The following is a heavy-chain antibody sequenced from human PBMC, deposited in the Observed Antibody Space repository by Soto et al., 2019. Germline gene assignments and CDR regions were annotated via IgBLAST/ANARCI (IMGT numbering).Heavy chain of an antibody. V-gene: IGHV3-30*18. D-gene: IGHD6-19*01. CDR1: GFTFSSYG. Sequence: GGSLRLSCAASGFTFSSYGMHWVRQAPGKGLEWVAVISYDGSNKYYADSVKGRFTISRDNSKNTLYLQMNSLRAEDTAVYYCAKNAVGMAVAGTDYWGQGTLVTVSS. CDR2: ISYDGSNK. CDR3: AKNAVGMAVAGTDY. J-gene: IGHJ4*02.